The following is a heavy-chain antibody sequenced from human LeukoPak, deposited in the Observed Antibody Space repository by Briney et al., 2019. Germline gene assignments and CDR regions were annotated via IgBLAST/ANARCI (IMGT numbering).Heavy chain of an antibody. D-gene: IGHD6-19*01. CDR2: IYYSGST. Sequence: PSETLSLTCAVSGGSISSGGYSWSWIRQPPGKGLEWIGYIYYSGSTYYNPSLKSRVTISVDRSKNQFSLKLSSETAADTAVYYCARHPSAVAGKTFDYWGQGTLVTVSS. V-gene: IGHV4-30-2*01. J-gene: IGHJ4*02. CDR1: GGSISSGGYS. CDR3: ARHPSAVAGKTFDY.